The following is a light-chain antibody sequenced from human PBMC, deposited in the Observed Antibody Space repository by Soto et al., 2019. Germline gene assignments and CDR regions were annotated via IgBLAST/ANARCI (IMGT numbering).Light chain of an antibody. Sequence: DIQMTQSPSTLSVSVGDRVTITCRASQSFSTWLAWYQQKPGKAPKLLIYRTSTLKNGVASRFSGSGSGTAFTLTITSLQPDEFATYFCQEYSRYPYTFGQGTKLEIK. CDR3: QEYSRYPYT. CDR2: RTS. J-gene: IGKJ2*01. V-gene: IGKV1-5*03. CDR1: QSFSTW.